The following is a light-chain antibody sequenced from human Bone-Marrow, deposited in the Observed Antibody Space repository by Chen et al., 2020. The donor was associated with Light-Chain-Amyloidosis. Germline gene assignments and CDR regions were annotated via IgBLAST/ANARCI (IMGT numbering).Light chain of an antibody. Sequence: SYELTQPPSVSVSPGQTARITCSGDALPKKYAFWYQQKSGQAPVLVIYEDNKRASEFHERFSGSSSGTVATLTISRAQVEDEAVYHCYSTDISGNGAVFGGGTKLTVL. V-gene: IGLV3-10*01. CDR2: EDN. CDR3: YSTDISGNGAV. J-gene: IGLJ3*02. CDR1: ALPKKY.